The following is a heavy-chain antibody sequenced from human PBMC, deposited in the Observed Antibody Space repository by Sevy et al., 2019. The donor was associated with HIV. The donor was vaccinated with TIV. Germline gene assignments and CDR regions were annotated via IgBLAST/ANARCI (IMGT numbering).Heavy chain of an antibody. D-gene: IGHD6-13*01. CDR1: GGSISSYY. CDR2: IYYSGST. CDR3: ARGYGSSSWYWYFDL. Sequence: SETLSLTCTVSGGSISSYYWSWIRQPPGKGLEWIGYIYYSGSTNYNPSLKSRVTISVDTSKNQFSLKLSSVTAADTAVYYCARGYGSSSWYWYFDLWGRGTLVTVSS. V-gene: IGHV4-59*01. J-gene: IGHJ2*01.